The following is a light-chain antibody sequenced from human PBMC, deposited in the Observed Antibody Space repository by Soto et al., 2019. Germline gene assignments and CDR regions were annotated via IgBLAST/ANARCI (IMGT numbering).Light chain of an antibody. V-gene: IGKV3-20*01. CDR2: GAS. CDR1: QSVSSSY. J-gene: IGKJ1*01. Sequence: EIVLTQSPGTLSLSPGERATLSCRASQSVSSSYLAWYQQKPGQAPRLLIYGASSRATGTPDRFSGSGSGTDSTLTISRLEPEDFAVYYCQQYGSSPKTFGQWTKVEIK. CDR3: QQYGSSPKT.